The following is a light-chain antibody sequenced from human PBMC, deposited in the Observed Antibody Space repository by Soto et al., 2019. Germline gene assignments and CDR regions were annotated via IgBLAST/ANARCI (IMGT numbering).Light chain of an antibody. Sequence: DIVLTQSPGTLSLSPGERATLSCRASQSVSSTYLAWYQQKPGQAPRILIFGASNRATGIPDRFSGSGSGTDFTLTISRMEPEDFSVYYCQHYGSSSYTFGQGTKLEIK. V-gene: IGKV3-20*01. J-gene: IGKJ2*01. CDR3: QHYGSSSYT. CDR2: GAS. CDR1: QSVSSTY.